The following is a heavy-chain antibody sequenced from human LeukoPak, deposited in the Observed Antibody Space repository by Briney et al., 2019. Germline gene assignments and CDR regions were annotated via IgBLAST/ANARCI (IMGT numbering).Heavy chain of an antibody. D-gene: IGHD1-26*01. CDR3: ARGESGSYYSSPYYFDY. CDR2: INPNSGGT. CDR1: GYTFTGYY. Sequence: ASVKVSCTASGYTFTGYYMHWVRQAPGQGLEWMGRINPNSGGTNYAQKFQGRVTMTRDTSISTAYMELSSLRSEDTAVYYCARGESGSYYSSPYYFDYWGQGTLVTVSS. V-gene: IGHV1-2*06. J-gene: IGHJ4*02.